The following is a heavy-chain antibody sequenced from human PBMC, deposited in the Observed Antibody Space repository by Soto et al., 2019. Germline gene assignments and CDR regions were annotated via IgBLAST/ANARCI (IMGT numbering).Heavy chain of an antibody. D-gene: IGHD6-13*01. J-gene: IGHJ3*02. Sequence: SVKVSCKASGGTFSSYAISWVRQAPGQGLEWMGGIFPIFGTANYAQRFQGRVTITADESTSTAYLELSSLRFEDTAVYYCARQVGYPGAFDIWGQGTMVTVSS. V-gene: IGHV1-69*13. CDR1: GGTFSSYA. CDR3: ARQVGYPGAFDI. CDR2: IFPIFGTA.